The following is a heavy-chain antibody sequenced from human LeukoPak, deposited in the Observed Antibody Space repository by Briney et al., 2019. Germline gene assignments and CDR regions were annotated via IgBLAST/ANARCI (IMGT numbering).Heavy chain of an antibody. V-gene: IGHV1-8*01. CDR3: ARGEGYCSSTSCYTDYYYYMDV. J-gene: IGHJ6*03. D-gene: IGHD2-2*02. Sequence: ASVKVSCRASGYTFTSYDINWVRQATGQGLEWMGYMNPYSGNTGFAQKFQGRVTMTRDTSISTAYMELSSLRSEDTAVYYCARGEGYCSSTSCYTDYYYYMDVWGKGTTVTVSS. CDR2: MNPYSGNT. CDR1: GYTFTSYD.